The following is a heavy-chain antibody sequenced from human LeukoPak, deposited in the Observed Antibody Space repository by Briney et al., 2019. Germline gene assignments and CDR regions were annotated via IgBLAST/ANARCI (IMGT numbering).Heavy chain of an antibody. CDR3: ARDRCSGSYYEDF. J-gene: IGHJ4*02. CDR2: IDQGGSSK. CDR1: GFMLRSYW. D-gene: IGHD1-26*01. V-gene: IGHV3-7*01. Sequence: GGSLTLSCAASGFMLRSYWMSWVRQAPGKGLEWVANIDQGGSSKYYGAFERGGSTSSRAAAKNSLYLQRNTLSAEDTVVYYCARDRCSGSYYEDFWGQGTLVTVSS.